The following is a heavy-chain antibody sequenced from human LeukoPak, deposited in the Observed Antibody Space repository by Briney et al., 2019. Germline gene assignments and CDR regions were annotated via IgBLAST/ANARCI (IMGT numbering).Heavy chain of an antibody. CDR3: ARGPMSGGRGYYFDY. CDR1: GGSFSGYY. Sequence: SETLSLTCAVYGGSFSGYYWSWIRQPPGKGLEWIGEINYSGSTNYNPSLKSRVTISVDTSKNQFSLKLSSVTAADTAVYYCARGPMSGGRGYYFDYWGQGTLVTVSS. V-gene: IGHV4-34*01. J-gene: IGHJ4*02. CDR2: INYSGST. D-gene: IGHD1-26*01.